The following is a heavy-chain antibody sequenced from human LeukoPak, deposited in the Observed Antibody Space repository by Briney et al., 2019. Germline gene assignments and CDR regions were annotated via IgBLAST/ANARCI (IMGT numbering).Heavy chain of an antibody. CDR2: INPNSGGT. J-gene: IGHJ4*02. D-gene: IGHD1-26*01. V-gene: IGHV1-2*02. Sequence: ASVKVSCKASVYTFTGYYMHWVRQAPGQGLEWMGWINPNSGGTNYDQKFQGRVTMTRDTSISTAYMELSRLRSDDTAVYYCARDFMGDYWGQGTLVTVSS. CDR1: VYTFTGYY. CDR3: ARDFMGDY.